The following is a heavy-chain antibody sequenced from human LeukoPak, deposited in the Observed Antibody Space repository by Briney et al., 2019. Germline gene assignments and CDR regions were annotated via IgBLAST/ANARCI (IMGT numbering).Heavy chain of an antibody. Sequence: SETLSLTCTVSGGSISSSSYYGGWIRQPPGKGLEWIGSIYYSGSTYYNPSLKSRVTISVDTSKNQFSLKLSSVTAADTAVYYCARQFRVNSSTRSCWTNWFDPWGQGTLVTVSS. CDR3: ARQFRVNSSTRSCWTNWFDP. D-gene: IGHD2-2*01. V-gene: IGHV4-39*01. CDR1: GGSISSSSYY. CDR2: IYYSGST. J-gene: IGHJ5*02.